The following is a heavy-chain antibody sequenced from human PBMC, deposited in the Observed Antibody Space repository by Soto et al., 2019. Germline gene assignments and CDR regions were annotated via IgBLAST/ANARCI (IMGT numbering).Heavy chain of an antibody. V-gene: IGHV1-8*02. D-gene: IGHD3-3*01. Sequence: ASVKVSCKASGYTFTSYGISWVRQAPGQGLEWMGWMNANNGNTGYAQKLQGRVTMTRNTSISTAYMELSSLRSEDTAVYYCARGLRFLEWYYMDVWGKGTTVTVSS. CDR3: ARGLRFLEWYYMDV. CDR2: MNANNGNT. J-gene: IGHJ6*03. CDR1: GYTFTSYG.